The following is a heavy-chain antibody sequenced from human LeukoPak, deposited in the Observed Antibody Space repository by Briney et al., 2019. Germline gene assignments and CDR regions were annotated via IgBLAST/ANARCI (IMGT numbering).Heavy chain of an antibody. D-gene: IGHD5-18*01. CDR2: IYYSGST. Sequence: PSETLSLTCTVSGGSISSGGYYWSWIRQHPGKGLEWIGYIYYSGSTYYNPSLKSRVTISVDTSKNQFSLKLSSVTAADTAVYYCARVPRGYSYGLSVWGQGTLVTVSS. CDR3: ARVPRGYSYGLSV. J-gene: IGHJ4*02. V-gene: IGHV4-31*03. CDR1: GGSISSGGYY.